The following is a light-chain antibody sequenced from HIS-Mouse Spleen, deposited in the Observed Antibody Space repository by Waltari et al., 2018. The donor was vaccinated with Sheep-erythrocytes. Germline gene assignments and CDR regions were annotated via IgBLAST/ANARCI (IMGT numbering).Light chain of an antibody. Sequence: QSALTQPRSVSGPPGPSVTISCTGTSSDVGGYNFVYWYQQHPGKAPKLMIYDVSKRPSGVPDRFSGSKSGNTASLTISGLQAEDEADYYCCSYAGSYNHVFATGTKVTVL. V-gene: IGLV2-11*01. CDR1: SSDVGGYNF. CDR3: CSYAGSYNHV. J-gene: IGLJ1*01. CDR2: DVS.